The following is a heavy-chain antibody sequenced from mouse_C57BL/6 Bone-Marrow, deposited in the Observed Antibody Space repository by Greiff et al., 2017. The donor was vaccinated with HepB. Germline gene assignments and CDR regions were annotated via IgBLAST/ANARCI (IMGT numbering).Heavy chain of an antibody. V-gene: IGHV1-81*01. CDR3: ARYGLYYAMDY. Sequence: QVQLQQSGAELARPGASVKLSCKASGYTFTSYGISWVKQRTGQGLEGIGEIYPRSGNTYYNEKFKGKATLTADKSSSTAYMELRSLTSEDSAVYFCARYGLYYAMDYWGQGTSVTVSS. J-gene: IGHJ4*01. D-gene: IGHD1-1*02. CDR2: IYPRSGNT. CDR1: GYTFTSYG.